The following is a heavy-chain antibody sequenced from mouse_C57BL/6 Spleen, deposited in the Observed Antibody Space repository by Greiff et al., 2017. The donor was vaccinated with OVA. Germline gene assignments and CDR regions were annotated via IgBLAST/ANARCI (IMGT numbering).Heavy chain of an antibody. CDR1: GFTFSSYG. D-gene: IGHD1-2*01. J-gene: IGHJ2*01. Sequence: EVQLVESGGDLVKPGGSLKLSCAASGFTFSSYGMSWVRQTPDKRLEWVATISSGGSYTYYPDSVKGRFTISRDNAKNTLYLQMSSLKSEDTAMYYCARLGGLRLYFDYWGQGTTLTVSS. V-gene: IGHV5-6*01. CDR2: ISSGGSYT. CDR3: ARLGGLRLYFDY.